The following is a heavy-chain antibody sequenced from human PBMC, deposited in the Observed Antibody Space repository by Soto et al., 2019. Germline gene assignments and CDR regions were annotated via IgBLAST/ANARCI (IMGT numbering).Heavy chain of an antibody. Sequence: QVQLVESGGGVVQPGRSLRLSCAASGFTFSSYAMHWVRQAPGKGLERVAVISYDGSNNYYADSVKGRFTISRDNSKNTLYLQMNSLRAEDTAVYYCASPYYSPRPGGMDVWGQGTTVTVSS. CDR1: GFTFSSYA. V-gene: IGHV3-30-3*01. J-gene: IGHJ6*02. CDR2: ISYDGSNN. D-gene: IGHD3-10*01. CDR3: ASPYYSPRPGGMDV.